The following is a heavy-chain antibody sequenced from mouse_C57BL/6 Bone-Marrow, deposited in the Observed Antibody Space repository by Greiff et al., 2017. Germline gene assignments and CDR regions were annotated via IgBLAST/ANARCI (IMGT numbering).Heavy chain of an antibody. J-gene: IGHJ2*01. V-gene: IGHV5-12*01. CDR2: ISNGGGST. CDR3: ARQGLTGNYFDY. Sequence: EVKLMESGGGLVQPGGSLKLSCAASGFTFSDYYMYWVRQTPEKRLEWVAYISNGGGSTYYPDTVKGRFTISRDNAKNTLYLQMSRLKSEDTAMYYCARQGLTGNYFDYWGQGTTLTVSS. D-gene: IGHD4-1*01. CDR1: GFTFSDYY.